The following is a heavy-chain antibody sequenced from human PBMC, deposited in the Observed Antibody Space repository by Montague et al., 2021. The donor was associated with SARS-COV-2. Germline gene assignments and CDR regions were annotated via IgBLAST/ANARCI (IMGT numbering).Heavy chain of an antibody. Sequence: SETLSLTCTVSGASASSSDCGWIRQSPGQGLEWIGYFYSFRSTDYNPSRKSRVTISRDTSKNQFSLKVRSVTAADTAIYYCARETMAADAFDIWGQGTMVTVSS. CDR2: FYSFRST. J-gene: IGHJ3*02. V-gene: IGHV4-59*02. CDR3: ARETMAADAFDI. D-gene: IGHD1-14*01. CDR1: GASASSSD.